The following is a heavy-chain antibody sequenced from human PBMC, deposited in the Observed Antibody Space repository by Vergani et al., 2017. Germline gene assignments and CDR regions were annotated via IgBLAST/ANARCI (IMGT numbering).Heavy chain of an antibody. V-gene: IGHV5-51*01. CDR2: IYPGDSDT. Sequence: EVQLVQSGAEVKKPGESLKISCKGSGYSFTSYWIGWVRQMPGKGLEWMGIIYPGDSDTRYSPSFQGQVPISADKSISTAYLQWSSLKASDTAMYYCARHPTYYYDSSGYYDGAFDIWGQGTMVTVSS. J-gene: IGHJ3*02. CDR3: ARHPTYYYDSSGYYDGAFDI. CDR1: GYSFTSYW. D-gene: IGHD3-22*01.